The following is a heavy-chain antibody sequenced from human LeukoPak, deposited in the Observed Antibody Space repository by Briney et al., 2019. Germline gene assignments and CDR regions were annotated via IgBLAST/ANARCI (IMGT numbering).Heavy chain of an antibody. V-gene: IGHV4-59*12. J-gene: IGHJ4*02. D-gene: IGHD2-2*01. CDR3: ARMRDIVVVPAADPTFYFDY. CDR1: GGSISSYY. CDR2: IYYSGST. Sequence: SETLSLTCTVSGGSISSYYWSWIRQPPGKGLEWIGYIYYSGSTNYNPSLKSRVTMSVDTSKNQFSLKLSSVTAADTAVYYCARMRDIVVVPAADPTFYFDYWGQGTLVTVSS.